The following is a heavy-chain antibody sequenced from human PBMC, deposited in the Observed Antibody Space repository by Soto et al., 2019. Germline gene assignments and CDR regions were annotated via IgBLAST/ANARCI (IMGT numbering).Heavy chain of an antibody. CDR2: ISNSFSDGNT. CDR3: AKVFSPEGGNYFDY. J-gene: IGHJ4*02. Sequence: EVQLLESGGGLVQPGGSLRLSCAASGFTFSNYAMNWVRQAPGKGLEWVSAISNSFSDGNTHYADSVKGRFTISRHNDKNTVFLEMNGLRAEDTAVYYCAKVFSPEGGNYFDYWGQGTLVTVSS. V-gene: IGHV3-23*01. CDR1: GFTFSNYA.